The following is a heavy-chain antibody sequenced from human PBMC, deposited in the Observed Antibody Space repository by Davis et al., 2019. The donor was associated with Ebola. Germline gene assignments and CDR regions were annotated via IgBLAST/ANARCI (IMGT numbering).Heavy chain of an antibody. CDR3: AKEGESSGYSLYADRDFDY. CDR2: IDNDDDGGRT. J-gene: IGHJ4*02. CDR1: GFSFSGYR. D-gene: IGHD3-22*01. V-gene: IGHV3-23*01. Sequence: GESLKISCAASGFSFSGYRMNWVRQAPGKGLEWVSSIDNDDDGGRTYYADSVKGRFTISRDNSKNTLYLHMNSLRAEDTAVYYCAKEGESSGYSLYADRDFDYWGQGTLVTVSS.